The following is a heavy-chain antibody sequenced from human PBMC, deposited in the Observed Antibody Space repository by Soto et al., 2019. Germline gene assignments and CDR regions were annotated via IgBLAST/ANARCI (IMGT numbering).Heavy chain of an antibody. CDR1: GGSISSGDYY. D-gene: IGHD6-19*01. J-gene: IGHJ4*02. CDR3: ARVAVAGTRVDY. CDR2: IYNSGST. Sequence: PSETLSLTCTVSGGSISSGDYYRSWIRQPPGKGLEWIGYIYNSGSTYYNPSLKSRVTISVDTSKNQFSLKLSSVTAADTAVYYCARVAVAGTRVDYWGQGTLVTVSS. V-gene: IGHV4-30-4*01.